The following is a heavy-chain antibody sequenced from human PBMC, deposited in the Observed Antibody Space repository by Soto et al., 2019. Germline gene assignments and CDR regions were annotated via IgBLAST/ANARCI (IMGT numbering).Heavy chain of an antibody. CDR2: ISSSTNTI. Sequence: PGGSLRLSCAASGFTFSSYSMNWVRQAPGKGLEWISYISSSTNTIYYSDSVKGRFTISRDNAKNSLYLQMNSLRDEDTAVYYCARVGYCSSTSCRDFNYFNPWGQGTLVTVSS. CDR1: GFTFSSYS. J-gene: IGHJ5*02. D-gene: IGHD2-2*01. V-gene: IGHV3-48*02. CDR3: ARVGYCSSTSCRDFNYFNP.